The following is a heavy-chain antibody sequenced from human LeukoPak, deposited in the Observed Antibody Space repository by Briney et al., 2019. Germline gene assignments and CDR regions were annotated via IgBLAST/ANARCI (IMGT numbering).Heavy chain of an antibody. CDR3: ARDLQVWAYYFDY. CDR2: ISSSSSNI. CDR1: GFTFSTYG. Sequence: PGGSLRLSCAASGFTFSTYGMSWVRQAPGKGLEWVSYISSSSSNIYYADSVRGRFTVSRDNAKKSLYLQMNRLRAEDTAVYYCARDLQVWAYYFDYWGQGTLVTVSS. J-gene: IGHJ4*02. V-gene: IGHV3-48*01. D-gene: IGHD3-16*01.